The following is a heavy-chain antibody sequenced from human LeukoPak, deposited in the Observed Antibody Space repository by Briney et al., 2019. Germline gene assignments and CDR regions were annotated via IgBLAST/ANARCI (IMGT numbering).Heavy chain of an antibody. J-gene: IGHJ4*02. Sequence: SVKVSCKASGGTFISYAISWVRQAPGQGLEWMGGIIPIFGTANYAQKFQGRVTITADESTSTAYMELSSLRSEDTAVYYCAREDSSSWTVFDYWGQGTLVTVSS. CDR3: AREDSSSWTVFDY. V-gene: IGHV1-69*13. D-gene: IGHD6-13*01. CDR2: IIPIFGTA. CDR1: GGTFISYA.